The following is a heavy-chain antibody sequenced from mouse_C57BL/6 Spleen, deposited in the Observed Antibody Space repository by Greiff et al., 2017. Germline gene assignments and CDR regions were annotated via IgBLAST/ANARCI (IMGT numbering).Heavy chain of an antibody. Sequence: EVMLVESGGGLVKPGGSLKLSCAASGFTFSDYGMHWVGQAPEKGLEWVAYISSGSSTIYYADTVKGRFTISRDNAKNTLFLKMASLRSEDTAMYYCARQDYLFAYWGQGTLVTVSA. CDR2: ISSGSSTI. D-gene: IGHD5-5*01. J-gene: IGHJ3*01. CDR1: GFTFSDYG. V-gene: IGHV5-17*01. CDR3: ARQDYLFAY.